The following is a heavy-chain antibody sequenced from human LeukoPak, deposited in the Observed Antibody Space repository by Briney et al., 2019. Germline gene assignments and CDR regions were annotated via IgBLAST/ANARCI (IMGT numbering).Heavy chain of an antibody. CDR2: IYYSGST. CDR3: ARRGQQPRNWFDP. D-gene: IGHD6-13*01. V-gene: IGHV4-59*08. J-gene: IGHJ5*02. Sequence: PSETLSLTCTVSGGSISGTYYWSWIRQPPGKGLEWIGYIYYSGSTNYNPSLKSRVTISVDTSKNQFSLKLSSVTAADTAVYYCARRGQQPRNWFDPWGQGTLVTVSS. CDR1: GGSISGTYY.